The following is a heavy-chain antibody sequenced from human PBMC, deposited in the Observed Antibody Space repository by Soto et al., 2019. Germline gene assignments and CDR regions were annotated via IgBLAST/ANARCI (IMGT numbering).Heavy chain of an antibody. CDR1: GYTFTAYS. D-gene: IGHD6-19*01. V-gene: IGHV1-2*02. CDR2: FNPNSGDT. CDR3: AREASAVISLDY. J-gene: IGHJ4*02. Sequence: VASVKVSCKASGYTFTAYSMHWLRQAPGQGLEWVGWFNPNSGDTIYAQKFQGRVTLTRDTSIGTAYMELYSLTSDDTAVYYCAREASAVISLDYWGQGTLVTVSS.